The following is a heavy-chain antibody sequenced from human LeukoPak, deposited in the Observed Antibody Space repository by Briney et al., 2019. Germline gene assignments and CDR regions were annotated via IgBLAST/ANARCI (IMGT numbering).Heavy chain of an antibody. CDR1: GYTFTSYY. Sequence: AAVKASCKASGYTFTSYYMHWVRQAPGQGLEWMGIINPSGGSTSYAQKFQGRVTMTRDMSTSTVYMELSSVTAADTAVYYCARDFDNGDGYNIPTFWGQGTLVTVSS. CDR3: ARDFDNGDGYNIPTF. CDR2: INPSGGST. V-gene: IGHV1-46*01. D-gene: IGHD5-24*01. J-gene: IGHJ4*02.